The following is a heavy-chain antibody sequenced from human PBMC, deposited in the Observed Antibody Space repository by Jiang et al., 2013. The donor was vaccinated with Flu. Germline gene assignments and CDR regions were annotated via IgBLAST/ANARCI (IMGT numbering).Heavy chain of an antibody. CDR3: ARHEHDSSGYTPAEYFQH. CDR1: GGSISSSSYY. J-gene: IGHJ1*01. Sequence: GSGLVKPSETLSLTCTVSGGSISSSSYYWGWIRQPPGKGLEWIGGIYYSGSTYYNPSLKSRVTISVDTSKNQFSLKLSSVTAADTAVYYCARHEHDSSGYTPAEYFQHWGQGTLVTVSS. D-gene: IGHD3-22*01. CDR2: IYYSGST. V-gene: IGHV4-39*01.